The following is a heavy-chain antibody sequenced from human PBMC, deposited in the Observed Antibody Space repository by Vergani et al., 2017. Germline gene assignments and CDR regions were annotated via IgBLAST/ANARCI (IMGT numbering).Heavy chain of an antibody. CDR3: TRHVPCGDGACLHFDH. V-gene: IGHV5-51*01. D-gene: IGHD2-21*01. CDR1: ESSFISNE. Sequence: EVRLVQSGAEVTKPGESLKISCKYSESSFISNEIAWVRQMSGKGLQWMGNINPIDSKIAYSPSFQGQAIMSLDKSITTAYLQWRSLKASDTAIYYCTRHVPCGDGACLHFDHWCQGTQVTVSS. CDR2: INPIDSKI. J-gene: IGHJ4*02.